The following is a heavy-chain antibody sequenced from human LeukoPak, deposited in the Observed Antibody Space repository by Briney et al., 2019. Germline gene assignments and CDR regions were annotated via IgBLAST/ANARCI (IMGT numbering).Heavy chain of an antibody. Sequence: PGGSLRLSCAASGFTFSSYAMSWVRQAPGKGLEWVSAISGSGGSTYYADSVKGRFTISRDNSKNTLYLQMNSLRAEDTAVYYCAKGEGVRYSYGYVYYWGQGTLVTVSS. J-gene: IGHJ4*02. D-gene: IGHD5-18*01. CDR2: ISGSGGST. CDR3: AKGEGVRYSYGYVYY. V-gene: IGHV3-23*01. CDR1: GFTFSSYA.